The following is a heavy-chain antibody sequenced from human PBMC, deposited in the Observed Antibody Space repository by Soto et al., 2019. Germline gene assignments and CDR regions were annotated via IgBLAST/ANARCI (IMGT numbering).Heavy chain of an antibody. Sequence: ASVKVSCKASGYTFTGYYMHWVRQAPGQGLEWMGWINPNSGGTNYAQKFQGRVTMTRDTSISTAYMELSRLRSDDTAVYYCARVLYDSSGYYSGFDYCGQGTLVTVSS. CDR1: GYTFTGYY. V-gene: IGHV1-2*02. D-gene: IGHD3-22*01. J-gene: IGHJ4*02. CDR3: ARVLYDSSGYYSGFDY. CDR2: INPNSGGT.